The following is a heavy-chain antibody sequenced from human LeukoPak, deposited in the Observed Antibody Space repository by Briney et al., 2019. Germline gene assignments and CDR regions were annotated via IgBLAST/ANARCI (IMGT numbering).Heavy chain of an antibody. CDR2: IIPILGIA. Sequence: ASVKVSCKASGGTFSSYAISWVRQAPGQGLEWMGRIIPILGIANYAQKFQGRVTITADKSTSTAYMELSSLRSEDTAVYYCARDPGYCSGGSCHISWRIIYGMDVWGQGTTVTVSS. V-gene: IGHV1-69*04. CDR3: ARDPGYCSGGSCHISWRIIYGMDV. J-gene: IGHJ6*02. CDR1: GGTFSSYA. D-gene: IGHD2-15*01.